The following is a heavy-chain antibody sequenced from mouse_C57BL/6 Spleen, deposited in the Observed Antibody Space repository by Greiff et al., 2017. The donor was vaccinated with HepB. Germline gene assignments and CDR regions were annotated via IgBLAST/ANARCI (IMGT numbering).Heavy chain of an antibody. Sequence: QVQLQQPGAELVRPGTSVKLSCKASGYTFTSYWMHWVKQRPGQGLEWIGVIDPSDSYTNYNQKFKGKATLTVDTSSSTAYMQLSSLTSEDSAVYYCARVITTVVATDGYFDVWGTGTTVTVSS. J-gene: IGHJ1*03. CDR1: GYTFTSYW. CDR3: ARVITTVVATDGYFDV. V-gene: IGHV1-59*01. D-gene: IGHD1-1*01. CDR2: IDPSDSYT.